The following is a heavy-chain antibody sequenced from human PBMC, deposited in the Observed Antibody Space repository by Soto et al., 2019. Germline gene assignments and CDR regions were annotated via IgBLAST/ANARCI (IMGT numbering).Heavy chain of an antibody. CDR2: IWYDGSNK. Sequence: QVQLVESGGGVVQPGRSLRLSCAASGFTFSSYGIHWVRQAPGKGLEWVAVIWYDGSNKYYADSVKGRFTISRDNSKNTLYLQMNSLRAEDTAVYYCARDSLYCSGGGCYSYYYYYYGMDVWGQGTTVTVSS. J-gene: IGHJ6*02. CDR1: GFTFSSYG. D-gene: IGHD2-15*01. V-gene: IGHV3-33*01. CDR3: ARDSLYCSGGGCYSYYYYYYGMDV.